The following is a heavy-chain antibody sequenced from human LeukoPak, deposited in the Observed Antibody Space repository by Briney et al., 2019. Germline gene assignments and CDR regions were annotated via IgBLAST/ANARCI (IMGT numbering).Heavy chain of an antibody. Sequence: PGGSLRLSCAASGFTLSSFWMNWFRQAPGKGLEWVANINEDGIEKHYVDSVRGRFTISRDNAKNSLYLQMDSLRADDTAVYYCARGRGIALWGQGTLVTVSS. V-gene: IGHV3-7*05. J-gene: IGHJ5*02. CDR2: INEDGIEK. CDR3: ARGRGIAL. CDR1: GFTLSSFW.